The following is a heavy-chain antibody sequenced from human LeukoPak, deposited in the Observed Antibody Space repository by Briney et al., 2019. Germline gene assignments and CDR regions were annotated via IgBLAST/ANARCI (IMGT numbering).Heavy chain of an antibody. D-gene: IGHD2-15*01. V-gene: IGHV4-39*07. CDR1: GGSVSSGSYY. J-gene: IGHJ5*02. CDR3: AREPRYCSGGSCAFDP. Sequence: SETLSLTCTVSGGSVSSGSYYWSWIRQPPGKGLEWIGEINHSGSTNYNPSLKSRVTISVDTSKNQFSLKLSSVTAADTAVYYCAREPRYCSGGSCAFDPWGQGTLVTVSS. CDR2: INHSGST.